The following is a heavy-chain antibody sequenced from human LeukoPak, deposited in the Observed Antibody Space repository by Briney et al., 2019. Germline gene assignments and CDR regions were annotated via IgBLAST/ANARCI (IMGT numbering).Heavy chain of an antibody. J-gene: IGHJ4*02. CDR2: INHSGRT. CDR3: AGSTDYGGNFFDY. V-gene: IGHV4-34*01. Sequence: SETLSLTCAVYGGSFSGYYWNLIRQPPGKGLEWIGEINHSGRTKYNPSLKSRVNISIDTSKNQFSLKLSSVTAADTAVYYCAGSTDYGGNFFDYWGQGTLVTVSS. D-gene: IGHD4-23*01. CDR1: GGSFSGYY.